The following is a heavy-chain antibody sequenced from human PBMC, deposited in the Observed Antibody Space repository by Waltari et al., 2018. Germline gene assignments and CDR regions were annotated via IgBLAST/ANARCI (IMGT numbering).Heavy chain of an antibody. J-gene: IGHJ4*02. CDR3: ARVYPYCGGDCYDY. CDR1: GYTFTSYA. Sequence: QVQLVQSGAEVKKPGASVKVSCKASGYTFTSYAIHWVRQSPGQRLEWMGWINAGNGNTKYSQKFQGRVTITRDTSASTAYMELSSLRSEDTAVYYCARVYPYCGGDCYDYWGQGTLVTVSS. D-gene: IGHD2-21*01. V-gene: IGHV1-3*01. CDR2: INAGNGNT.